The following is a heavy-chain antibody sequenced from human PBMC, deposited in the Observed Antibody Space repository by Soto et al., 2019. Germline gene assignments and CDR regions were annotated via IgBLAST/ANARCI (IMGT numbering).Heavy chain of an antibody. CDR3: AREGTMIVVVTPSYGMDV. Sequence: PGGSLRLSCAASGFTFSSYGMHWVRRAPGKGLEWVAVIWYDGSNKYYADSVKGRFTISRDNSKNTLYLQMNSLRAEDTAVYYCAREGTMIVVVTPSYGMDVWGQGTTVTSP. CDR1: GFTFSSYG. CDR2: IWYDGSNK. J-gene: IGHJ6*02. V-gene: IGHV3-33*01. D-gene: IGHD3-22*01.